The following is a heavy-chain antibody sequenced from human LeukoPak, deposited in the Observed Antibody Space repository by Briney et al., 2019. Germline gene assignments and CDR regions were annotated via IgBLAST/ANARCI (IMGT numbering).Heavy chain of an antibody. CDR2: INWNGGST. CDR3: AKLQTAVVPAATLGFDS. CDR1: GFTFDDYG. Sequence: GGSLRLSCAASGFTFDDYGMSWVRQAPGKGLEWVSGINWNGGSTGYADSVKGRFTISRDNTKNTFHLQMNSLGAEDTAIYYCAKLQTAVVPAATLGFDSWGQGTLVTVSS. D-gene: IGHD2-2*01. J-gene: IGHJ4*02. V-gene: IGHV3-20*04.